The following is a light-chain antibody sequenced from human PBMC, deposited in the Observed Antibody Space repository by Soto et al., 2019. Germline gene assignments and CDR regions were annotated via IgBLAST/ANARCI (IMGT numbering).Light chain of an antibody. CDR3: QQRSNWQT. CDR2: DAS. V-gene: IGKV3-11*01. J-gene: IGKJ1*01. CDR1: QSVSSY. Sequence: EIVLTQSPATLSLSPGERATLSCRASQSVSSYLAWYQQKPGQDPRLLIYDASNRATGIPARFSGSGSGTDFTLTISSLEPEDFAVYYCQQRSNWQTFGQGTKVDIK.